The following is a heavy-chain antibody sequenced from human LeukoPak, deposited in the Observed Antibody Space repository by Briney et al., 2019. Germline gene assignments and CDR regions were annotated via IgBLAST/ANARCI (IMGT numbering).Heavy chain of an antibody. CDR2: IKQDGSER. CDR1: GFTLSSYW. D-gene: IGHD3-10*01. CDR3: ARGYYYGSGSNWFDP. V-gene: IGHV3-7*01. Sequence: GGPLRLSCAASGFTLSSYWMNWVRQAPGKGLEWVANIKQDGSERYYVDSVKGRFAISRDNAKNSLYLQMNSLRAEDTAVYYCARGYYYGSGSNWFDPWGQGTLVTVSS. J-gene: IGHJ5*02.